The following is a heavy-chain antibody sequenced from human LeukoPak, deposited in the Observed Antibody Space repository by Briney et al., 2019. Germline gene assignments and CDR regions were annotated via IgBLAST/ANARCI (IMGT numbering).Heavy chain of an antibody. Sequence: GGSLRLSCAASGFSFNAHWMHWVRQAPGKGLVWLSRISMDGTWTSYADSVKGRFIISRDNAKNTLYLQMYSLRVEDTAVYYCARGTATTIDFIDSWGQGILVTVSS. CDR2: ISMDGTWT. J-gene: IGHJ4*02. V-gene: IGHV3-74*01. CDR3: ARGTATTIDFIDS. CDR1: GFSFNAHW. D-gene: IGHD1/OR15-1a*01.